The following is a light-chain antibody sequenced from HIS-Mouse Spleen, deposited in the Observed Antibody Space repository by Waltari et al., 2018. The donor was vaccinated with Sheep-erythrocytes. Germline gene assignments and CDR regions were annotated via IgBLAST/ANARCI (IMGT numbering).Light chain of an antibody. CDR2: DVS. V-gene: IGLV2-11*01. CDR1: SSDFGGYTY. J-gene: IGLJ1*01. CDR3: CSYAGSYNHV. Sequence: QSALTQPRSVSGSPGQSVTIPCPGTSSDFGGYTYVSWYQKPPGKAPKLMIYDVSKRPSGVPDRFSGSKSGNTASLTISGLQAEDEADYYCCSYAGSYNHVFATGTKVTVL.